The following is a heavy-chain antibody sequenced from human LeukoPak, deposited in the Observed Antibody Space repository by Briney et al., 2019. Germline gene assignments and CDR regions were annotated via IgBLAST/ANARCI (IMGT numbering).Heavy chain of an antibody. CDR2: ISAYNGNT. D-gene: IGHD6-13*01. Sequence: ASVKVSCKASGGTFSSYAISWVRQAPGQGLEWMGWISAYNGNTNYAQKLQGRVTMTTDTSTSTAYMELSSLRSEDTAVYYCARVSISSSWYRHWGQGTLVTVSS. J-gene: IGHJ4*02. V-gene: IGHV1-18*01. CDR1: GGTFSSYA. CDR3: ARVSISSSWYRH.